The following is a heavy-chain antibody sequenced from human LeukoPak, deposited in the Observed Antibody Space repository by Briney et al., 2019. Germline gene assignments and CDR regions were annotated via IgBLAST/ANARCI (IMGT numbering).Heavy chain of an antibody. CDR1: GFTFSSYW. J-gene: IGHJ4*02. V-gene: IGHV3-74*01. Sequence: PGGSLRLSCAASGFTFSSYWMHWVRQAPGKGLVWVSRVNPDGSSTAYADSVKGRFTISRDNARNTLYLQMNSLRAEDTAVYYCASSTGAVVSWGQGTMVTVSS. CDR3: ASSTGAVVS. D-gene: IGHD3-22*01. CDR2: VNPDGSST.